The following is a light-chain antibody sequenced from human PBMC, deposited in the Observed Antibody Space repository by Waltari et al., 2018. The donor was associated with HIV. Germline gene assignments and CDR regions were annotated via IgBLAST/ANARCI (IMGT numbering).Light chain of an antibody. CDR1: SSNIGAGYD. V-gene: IGLV1-40*01. CDR3: QSYDSSLRV. Sequence: QSVLTQPPSVSGAPGQRVTIPCTGRSSNIGAGYDVHWYQQLPGTAPKLLIYDNINRPSGVPDRFSGSKSGTSASLAITGLQAEDEADYYCQSYDSSLRVFGGGTKLTVL. J-gene: IGLJ3*02. CDR2: DNI.